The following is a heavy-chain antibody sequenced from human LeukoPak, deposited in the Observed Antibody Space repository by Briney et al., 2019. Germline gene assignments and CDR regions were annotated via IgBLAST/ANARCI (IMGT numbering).Heavy chain of an antibody. D-gene: IGHD1-1*01. CDR3: ARGTDHRTWDY. CDR1: GGSFSGYY. Sequence: SETLSLTCAVYGGSFSGYYWSWIRQPPGKGREWSGEINHSGSTNYNPSLKSRVTISVDTSKNQFSLKLSSVTAADTAVYYCARGTDHRTWDYWGQGTLVTVSS. J-gene: IGHJ4*02. CDR2: INHSGST. V-gene: IGHV4-34*01.